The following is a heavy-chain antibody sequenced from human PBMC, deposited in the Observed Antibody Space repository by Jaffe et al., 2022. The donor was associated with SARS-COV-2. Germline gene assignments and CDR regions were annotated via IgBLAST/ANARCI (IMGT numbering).Heavy chain of an antibody. CDR2: ISGSGGST. V-gene: IGHV3-23*01. J-gene: IGHJ2*01. CDR1: GFTFSSYA. Sequence: EVQLLESGGGLVQPGGSLRLSCAASGFTFSSYAMSWVRQAPGKGLEWVSAISGSGGSTYYADSVKGRFTISRDNSKNTLYLQMNSLRAEDTAVYYCAKDGGYSYGPHWYFDLWGRGTLVTVSS. CDR3: AKDGGYSYGPHWYFDL. D-gene: IGHD5-18*01.